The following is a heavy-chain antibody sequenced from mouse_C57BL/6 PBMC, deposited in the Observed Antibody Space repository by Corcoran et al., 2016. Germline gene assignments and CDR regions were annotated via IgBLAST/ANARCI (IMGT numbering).Heavy chain of an antibody. Sequence: EVQLQQSGPELVKPGASVKISCKASGYTFTDYYMNWVKQSHGKSLEWIGDINPNNGGTSYNQKFKGKATLTVDKSSSTAYMELRSLKSEDSAVYDSAIPYGSSGAMDYWGQGTSVTVSS. V-gene: IGHV1-26*01. CDR3: AIPYGSSGAMDY. CDR1: GYTFTDYY. CDR2: INPNNGGT. J-gene: IGHJ4*01. D-gene: IGHD1-1*01.